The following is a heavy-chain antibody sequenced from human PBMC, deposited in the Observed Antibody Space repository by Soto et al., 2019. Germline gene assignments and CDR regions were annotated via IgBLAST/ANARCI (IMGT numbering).Heavy chain of an antibody. CDR3: ARGFSSSWSQFGHAFGI. J-gene: IGHJ3*02. CDR2: IIPIFGTA. D-gene: IGHD6-13*01. V-gene: IGHV1-69*13. Sequence: SVKVSCKASGGTFSSYAISWVRQAPGQGLEWMGGIIPIFGTANYAQKFQGRVTITADESTSTAYMELSSLRSEDTAVYYCARGFSSSWSQFGHAFGIWGQGTMVTVSS. CDR1: GGTFSSYA.